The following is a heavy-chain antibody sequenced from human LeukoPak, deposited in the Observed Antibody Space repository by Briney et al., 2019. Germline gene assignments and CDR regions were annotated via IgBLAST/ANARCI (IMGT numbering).Heavy chain of an antibody. D-gene: IGHD3-22*01. CDR2: INHSGST. V-gene: IGHV4-34*01. J-gene: IGHJ4*02. Sequence: KPSETPSLNCAVYGGAFRGYYWSWIRQPPGKGLEWIGEINHSGSTNYNPSLKSRVTISVDTSKNQFSLKLSSVTAADTAVYYCATFPYYYDSSDYWGQGTLVTVSS. CDR3: ATFPYYYDSSDY. CDR1: GGAFRGYY.